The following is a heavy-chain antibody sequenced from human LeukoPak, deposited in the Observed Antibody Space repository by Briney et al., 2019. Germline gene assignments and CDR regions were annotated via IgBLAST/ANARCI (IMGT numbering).Heavy chain of an antibody. Sequence: PGGSLRLSCAASGFTFSSYEMNWVRQAPGKGLEWVSYISSSGSTIYYADSVKGRFTISRDNAKNSLYLQMNSARAEDTAVYYCARLGESLDVWGKGTTVTVSS. CDR2: ISSSGSTI. CDR1: GFTFSSYE. V-gene: IGHV3-48*03. CDR3: ARLGESLDV. D-gene: IGHD3-16*01. J-gene: IGHJ6*04.